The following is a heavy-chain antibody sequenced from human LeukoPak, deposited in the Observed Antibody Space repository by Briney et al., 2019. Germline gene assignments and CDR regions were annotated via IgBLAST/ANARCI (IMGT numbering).Heavy chain of an antibody. J-gene: IGHJ4*02. Sequence: ASVKVSCKASGYTFTGYYMHWVRQAHGQGLEWMGWISAYDGNTKYAQNLQGRLTMTTDTSTSTAYMELRSLRPDDTAVYYCARDGVAAAAFLDYWGQGALVTVSS. D-gene: IGHD6-13*01. CDR3: ARDGVAAAAFLDY. CDR1: GYTFTGYY. V-gene: IGHV1-18*04. CDR2: ISAYDGNT.